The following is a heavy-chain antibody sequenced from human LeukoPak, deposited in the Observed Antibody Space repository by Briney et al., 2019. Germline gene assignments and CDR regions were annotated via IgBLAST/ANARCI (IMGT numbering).Heavy chain of an antibody. V-gene: IGHV4-59*01. Sequence: SETLSLTCSVSGGSISSYYWSWIRQPPGKGLEWIGYIYYSGSTNYNPSLKSRVIISVDTSKNQFSLKLSSVTAADTAVYYCARGLRHSSGWNDAFDIWGQGTMVTVSS. J-gene: IGHJ3*02. CDR1: GGSISSYY. CDR2: IYYSGST. CDR3: ARGLRHSSGWNDAFDI. D-gene: IGHD6-19*01.